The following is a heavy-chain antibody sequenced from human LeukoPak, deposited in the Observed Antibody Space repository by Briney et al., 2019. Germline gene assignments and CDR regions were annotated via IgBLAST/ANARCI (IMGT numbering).Heavy chain of an antibody. J-gene: IGHJ4*02. CDR2: IYSGGST. D-gene: IGHD1-1*01. Sequence: GGSLRLSCAASGFTVSSNYMSWVRQAPGKGLEWVSVIYSGGSTYYADSVKSRFTISRDNSKNTLYLQMNSLRAEDTAVYYCARGKTRYNWNVMVRARLMGQPLDYWGQGTLVTVSS. CDR1: GFTVSSNY. V-gene: IGHV3-66*01. CDR3: ARGKTRYNWNVMVRARLMGQPLDY.